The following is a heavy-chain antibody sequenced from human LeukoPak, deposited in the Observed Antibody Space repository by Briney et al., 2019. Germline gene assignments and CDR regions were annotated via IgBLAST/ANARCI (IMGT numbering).Heavy chain of an antibody. D-gene: IGHD6-19*01. CDR1: GYTFTGYY. V-gene: IGHV1-2*02. J-gene: IGHJ4*02. CDR2: INPNSAGT. CDR3: ARARVPRAVAGLYYFDY. Sequence: ASVKVSRKAAGYTFTGYYMHLVRQAPAQGLEWMGWINPNSAGTNYAQTFKARFTMTRDTSSNSAYMDLTRLKSDDTAVYYCARARVPRAVAGLYYFDYWGQGALVTVSS.